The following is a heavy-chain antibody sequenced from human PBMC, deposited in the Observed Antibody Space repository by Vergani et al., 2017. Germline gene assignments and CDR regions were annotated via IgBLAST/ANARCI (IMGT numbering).Heavy chain of an antibody. J-gene: IGHJ4*02. CDR1: GFTFSSYS. V-gene: IGHV3-21*01. D-gene: IGHD6-13*01. CDR3: ARESAAAGTPFDY. CDR2: ISSSSSYI. Sequence: VQLVESGGGVVQPGRSLRLSCAASGFTFSSYSMNWVRQAPGKGLEWVSSISSSSSYIYYADSVKGRFTISRVNAKNSLYLQMNSLRAEDTAVYYCARESAAAGTPFDYWGEGTLVTVSS.